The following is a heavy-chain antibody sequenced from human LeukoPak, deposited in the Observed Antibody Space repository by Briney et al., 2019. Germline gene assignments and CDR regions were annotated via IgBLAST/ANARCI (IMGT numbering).Heavy chain of an antibody. V-gene: IGHV4-59*12. Sequence: PSETLSLTCTVSGGSISSYYWSWIRQPPGKGLEWIGYIYYTGNTNYNPSLKSRVTISVDTSKNQFSLKLSSVTAADTAVYYCARGVKTYYYDSSGYYNWFDPWGQGTLVTVSS. CDR3: ARGVKTYYYDSSGYYNWFDP. D-gene: IGHD3-22*01. CDR2: IYYTGNT. CDR1: GGSISSYY. J-gene: IGHJ5*02.